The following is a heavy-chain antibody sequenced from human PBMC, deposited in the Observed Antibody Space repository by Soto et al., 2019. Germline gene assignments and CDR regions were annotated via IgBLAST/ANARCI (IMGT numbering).Heavy chain of an antibody. CDR2: IWYDGSNK. CDR3: ARDWGPKMSSGWYDY. CDR1: GFTFSSYG. D-gene: IGHD6-19*01. V-gene: IGHV3-33*01. J-gene: IGHJ4*02. Sequence: PGGSLRLSCAASGFTFSSYGMHWVRQAPGKGLEWAAVIWYDGSNKYYADSVKGRFTISRDNSKNTLYLQMNSLRAEDTAVYYCARDWGPKMSSGWYDYWGQGTLVTVSS.